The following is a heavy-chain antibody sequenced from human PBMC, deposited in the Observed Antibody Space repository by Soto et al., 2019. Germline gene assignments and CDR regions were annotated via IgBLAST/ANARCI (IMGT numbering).Heavy chain of an antibody. CDR3: ARGDSNTWYLDYFDN. Sequence: GASVKVSCTASEYTFTNYAMHWVRQAPGQRLEWMGWIDAGNGNTKYSQKFQGRVTISVDTSKNQFSLKLRSVTAADTAVYYCARGDSNTWYLDYFDNWGQGALVTVSS. CDR2: IDAGNGNT. CDR1: EYTFTNYA. J-gene: IGHJ4*02. D-gene: IGHD6-13*01. V-gene: IGHV1-3*01.